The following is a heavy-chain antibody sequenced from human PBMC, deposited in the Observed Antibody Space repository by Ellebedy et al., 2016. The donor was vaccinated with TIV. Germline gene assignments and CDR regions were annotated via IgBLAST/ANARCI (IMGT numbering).Heavy chain of an antibody. V-gene: IGHV4-30-2*01. J-gene: IGHJ5*02. Sequence: SETLSLXCAVSGGSISSGGYSWSWIRQPPGKGLEWIGYIYHSGSTYYNPSLKSRVTISVDRSKNQFSLKLSSVTAADTAVYYCARRVGYCSSTSCYAPNWFDPWGQGTLVTVSS. CDR1: GGSISSGGYS. CDR2: IYHSGST. D-gene: IGHD2-2*03. CDR3: ARRVGYCSSTSCYAPNWFDP.